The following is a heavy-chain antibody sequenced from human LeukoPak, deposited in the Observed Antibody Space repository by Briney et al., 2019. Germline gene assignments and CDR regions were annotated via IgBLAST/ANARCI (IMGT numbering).Heavy chain of an antibody. J-gene: IGHJ4*02. CDR3: ARGITMVREFDY. D-gene: IGHD3-10*01. CDR1: GYTFTSYG. CDR2: IIPIFGTA. V-gene: IGHV1-69*13. Sequence: SVKVSCKASGYTFTSYGISWVRQAPGQGLEWMGGIIPIFGTANYAQKFQGRVTITADESTSTAYMELSSLRSEDTAVYYCARGITMVREFDYWGQGTLVTVSS.